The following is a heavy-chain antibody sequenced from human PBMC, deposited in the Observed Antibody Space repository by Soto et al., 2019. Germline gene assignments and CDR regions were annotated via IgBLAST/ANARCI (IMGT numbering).Heavy chain of an antibody. Sequence: SETLSLTCTVSGGSISSGGYYWSWIRQHPGKGLEWIGYIYYSGSTYYNPSLKSRVTISVDTSKNQFSLKLSSVTAADTAVYYCARDLGLTGPYDAFDIWGQGTMVTVSS. J-gene: IGHJ3*02. CDR3: ARDLGLTGPYDAFDI. D-gene: IGHD7-27*01. CDR2: IYYSGST. CDR1: GGSISSGGYY. V-gene: IGHV4-31*03.